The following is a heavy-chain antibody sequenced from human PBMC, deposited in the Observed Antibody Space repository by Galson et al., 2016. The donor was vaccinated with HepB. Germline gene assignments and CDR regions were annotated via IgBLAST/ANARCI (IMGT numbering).Heavy chain of an antibody. D-gene: IGHD5-24*01. CDR2: VSPYNGDT. J-gene: IGHJ4*01. Sequence: SVKVSCKASGYTFTSYAITWVRQAPGQGLEWMGWVSPYNGDTIYAQKFQGRVTMTTDTSPSTAYMELRSLTSADTAFYYFARVLPSFCGDNNIYWGQGTLVTVSS. V-gene: IGHV1-18*04. CDR1: GYTFTSYA. CDR3: ARVLPSFCGDNNIY.